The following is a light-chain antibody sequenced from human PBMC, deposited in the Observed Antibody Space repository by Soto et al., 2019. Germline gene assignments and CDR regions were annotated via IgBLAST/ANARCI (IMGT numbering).Light chain of an antibody. J-gene: IGKJ1*01. CDR3: QQYNSYSWT. CDR1: QSISSW. Sequence: QKIPVPSAPFETVRNKDTITFRASQSISSWLAWYQQKPGKAPKLLIYKASSLESGVPSRFSGSGSGTEFTLTISSLQPDDFATYYCQQYNSYSWTFGQGTK. V-gene: IGKV1-5*03. CDR2: KAS.